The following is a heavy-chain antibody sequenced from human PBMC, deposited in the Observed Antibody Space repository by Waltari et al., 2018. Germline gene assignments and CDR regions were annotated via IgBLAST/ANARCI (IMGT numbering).Heavy chain of an antibody. CDR3: ARAYSSSWSAYYYYYYMDV. Sequence: QVQLQESGPGLVKPSETLSLTCTVSGGSISSYYGRWIRPPPGTGLEWIGYIYTSGSTNYNPSLKSRVTISVDTSKNQFSLKLSSVTAADTAVYYCARAYSSSWSAYYYYYYMDVWGKGTTVTVSS. V-gene: IGHV4-4*09. D-gene: IGHD6-13*01. CDR2: IYTSGST. CDR1: GGSISSYY. J-gene: IGHJ6*03.